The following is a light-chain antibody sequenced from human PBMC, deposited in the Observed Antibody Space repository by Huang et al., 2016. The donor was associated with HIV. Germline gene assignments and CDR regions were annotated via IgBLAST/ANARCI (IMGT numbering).Light chain of an antibody. Sequence: DIQMTQSPSSLYASVGDRVNISCRASQSISAYLNWYQHRPGRAPKLLIYATSDLQGAVPSRFSGSRSVTQFTLTISSLQPEDFATYYCQQGYSFPRTFGQGTKLDIK. CDR3: QQGYSFPRT. J-gene: IGKJ2*01. V-gene: IGKV1-39*01. CDR2: ATS. CDR1: QSISAY.